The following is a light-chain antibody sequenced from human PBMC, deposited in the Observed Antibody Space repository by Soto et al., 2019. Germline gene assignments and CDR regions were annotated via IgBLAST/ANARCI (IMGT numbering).Light chain of an antibody. Sequence: DIVMTQSPISLPVTPGEPASISCRTRQSLLHSNGYNSMDWYLQKTGQSTQLLINLGSNRATGVPDRFSGSGSGTDFTLKISRVEAEDVEVYYCLQAQKTLSTFGHGTRLQIK. V-gene: IGKV2-28*01. CDR2: LGS. CDR3: LQAQKTLST. J-gene: IGKJ5*01. CDR1: QSLLHSNGYNS.